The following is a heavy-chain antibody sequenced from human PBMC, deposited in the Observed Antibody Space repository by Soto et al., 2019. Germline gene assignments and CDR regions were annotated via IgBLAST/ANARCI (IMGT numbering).Heavy chain of an antibody. CDR2: ITSDTATI. D-gene: IGHD6-19*01. CDR3: ARSVAGHFDY. CDR1: GFTFNIYS. V-gene: IGHV3-48*02. Sequence: EVQLVESGGGLVQPGGSLRLSCAASGFTFNIYSMNWVRQAPGKGLEWVSYITSDTATIHYADSVRGRFTISRDNAKNPLYLQMNSLRDEDTAAYYCARSVAGHFDYWGQGTLVAVSS. J-gene: IGHJ4*02.